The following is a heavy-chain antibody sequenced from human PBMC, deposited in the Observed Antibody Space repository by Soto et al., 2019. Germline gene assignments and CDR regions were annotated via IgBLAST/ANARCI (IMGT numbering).Heavy chain of an antibody. Sequence: QVQLQESGPGLVKPSQTLSLTCTVSGGSISSGGYYWSWIRQHPGQGLEWIGYIYYSGSTYYNPSLKSRVTISVDTSKNQFSLKLSSVTAADTAVYYCARVYCSSTSCYLFDYWGQGTLVTVSS. CDR3: ARVYCSSTSCYLFDY. CDR2: IYYSGST. CDR1: GGSISSGGYY. V-gene: IGHV4-31*03. J-gene: IGHJ4*02. D-gene: IGHD2-2*01.